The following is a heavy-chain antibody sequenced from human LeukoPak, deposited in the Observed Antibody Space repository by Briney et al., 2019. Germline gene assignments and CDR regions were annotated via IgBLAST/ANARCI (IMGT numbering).Heavy chain of an antibody. D-gene: IGHD6-13*01. CDR1: GFTFSSYA. CDR3: ATYSSSWYCFDY. J-gene: IGHJ4*02. Sequence: GGSLRLSCAASGFTFSSYAMSWVRQAPGKGLEWVSAISGSGGSTYYADSVKGRFTISRDNSKNTLYLQMNSLRAEDTAVYYCATYSSSWYCFDYWGQGTLVTASS. V-gene: IGHV3-23*01. CDR2: ISGSGGST.